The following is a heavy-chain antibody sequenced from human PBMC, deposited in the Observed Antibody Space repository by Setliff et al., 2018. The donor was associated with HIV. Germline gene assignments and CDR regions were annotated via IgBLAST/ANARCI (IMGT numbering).Heavy chain of an antibody. CDR1: GFAFADFA. Sequence: PGGPLRLSCTASGFAFADFAISWVRQAPGKGLEWVGFIKSNTYGGTTEYAASVKGRFTISRDDSKSIAYLQMNSLKTEDTAVYYCTMDLPGGVSDCFDSWGQGTLVTVS. V-gene: IGHV3-49*04. J-gene: IGHJ4*02. CDR3: TMDLPGGVSDCFDS. CDR2: IKSNTYGGTT. D-gene: IGHD2-8*02.